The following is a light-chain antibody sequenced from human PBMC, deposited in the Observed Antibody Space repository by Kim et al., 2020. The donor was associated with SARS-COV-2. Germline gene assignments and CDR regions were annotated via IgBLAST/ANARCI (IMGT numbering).Light chain of an antibody. CDR1: SSSIGDHY. J-gene: IGLJ3*02. Sequence: GQKVTISCSGSSSSIGDHYVSWYQQFPGTAPKLLIYDNNRRPSGIPDRFSGSKSGTSATLGITGLQPGDEADYYCGTWDNSLSAGVFGGGTKVTVL. V-gene: IGLV1-51*01. CDR2: DNN. CDR3: GTWDNSLSAGV.